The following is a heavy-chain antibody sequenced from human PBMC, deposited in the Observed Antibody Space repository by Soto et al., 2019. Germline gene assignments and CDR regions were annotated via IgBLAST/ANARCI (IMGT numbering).Heavy chain of an antibody. Sequence: TLSLTCTVSGGSISSGGYYWSWIRQHPGKGLEWIGYISYSGSTYYNPSLKSRITISIDTSKNQFSLKLSSVTAADTAVYYCARDTRGNGYNFDSWGQGTLVTVSS. J-gene: IGHJ5*01. D-gene: IGHD5-12*01. CDR2: ISYSGST. CDR1: GGSISSGGYY. V-gene: IGHV4-31*03. CDR3: ARDTRGNGYNFDS.